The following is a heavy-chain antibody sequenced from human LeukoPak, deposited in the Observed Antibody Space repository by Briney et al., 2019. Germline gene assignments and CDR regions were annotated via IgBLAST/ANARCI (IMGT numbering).Heavy chain of an antibody. CDR2: INPNGGGT. D-gene: IGHD3-10*01. J-gene: IGHJ5*02. Sequence: ASVKVSCKASGYTFTGYYMHWVRQAPGQGLEWMGWINPNGGGTNYAQKFQGRVTMTRDTSISTAYMELSRLRSDDTAVYYCARARAMVRGVIMTNWFDPWGQGTLVTVSS. CDR3: ARARAMVRGVIMTNWFDP. V-gene: IGHV1-2*02. CDR1: GYTFTGYY.